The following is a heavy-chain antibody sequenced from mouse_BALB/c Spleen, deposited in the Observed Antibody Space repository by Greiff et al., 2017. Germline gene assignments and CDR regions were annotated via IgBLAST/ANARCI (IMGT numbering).Heavy chain of an antibody. Sequence: EVKLMESGPGLVKPSQSLSLTCSVTGYSITSGYYWNWIRQFPGNKLEWMGYISYDGSNNYNPSLKNRISITRDTSKNQFFLKLNSVTTEDTATYYCARGANYYGRYFDVWGAGTTVTVSS. CDR1: GYSITSGYY. CDR3: ARGANYYGRYFDV. D-gene: IGHD1-2*01. J-gene: IGHJ1*01. V-gene: IGHV3-6*02. CDR2: ISYDGSN.